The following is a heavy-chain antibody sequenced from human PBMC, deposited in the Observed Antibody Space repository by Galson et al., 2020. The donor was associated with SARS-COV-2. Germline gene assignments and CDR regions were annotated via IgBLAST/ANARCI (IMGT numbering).Heavy chain of an antibody. CDR3: AKSRSGYYSFPFDY. V-gene: IGHV3-23*01. J-gene: IGHJ4*02. Sequence: GGSLRLSCAASGFTFSSYAMSWVRQAPGKGLEWVSGISGSGGSTYYADSVKGRFTISRDNSKNTLYLQMNSLRAEDTAIYYCAKSRSGYYSFPFDYWGQGTLVTVSS. D-gene: IGHD3-22*01. CDR1: GFTFSSYA. CDR2: ISGSGGST.